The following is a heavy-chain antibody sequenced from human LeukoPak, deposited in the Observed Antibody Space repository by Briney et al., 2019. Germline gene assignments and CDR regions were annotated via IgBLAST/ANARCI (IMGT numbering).Heavy chain of an antibody. CDR3: AREYSSSSDYYYMDV. D-gene: IGHD6-6*01. V-gene: IGHV3-21*01. J-gene: IGHJ6*03. CDR2: ISSSSSYI. CDR1: GFTFSSYS. Sequence: AGGSLRLSCAASGFTFSSYSMNWVRQAPGKGLEWVSSISSSSSYIYYADSVKGRFTISRDNAKNSLYLQMNSLRAEDTAVYYCAREYSSSSDYYYMDVWGKGTTVTVSS.